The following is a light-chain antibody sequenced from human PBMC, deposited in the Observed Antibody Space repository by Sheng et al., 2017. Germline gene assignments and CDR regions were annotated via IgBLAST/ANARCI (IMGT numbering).Light chain of an antibody. CDR2: DAS. CDR1: QSLLYSNGYNY. J-gene: IGKJ2*01. CDR3: QQYDNLPYT. Sequence: MTQSPLSLPVTPGEPASISCRSSQSLLYSNGYNYLNWYQQKPGKAPKLLIYDASNLETGVPSRFSGSGSGTDFTFTISSLQPEDIATYYCQQYDNLPYTFGQGTKLEIK. V-gene: IGKV1-33*01.